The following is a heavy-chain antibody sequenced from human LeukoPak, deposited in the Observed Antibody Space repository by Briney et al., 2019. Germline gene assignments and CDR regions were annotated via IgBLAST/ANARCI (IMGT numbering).Heavy chain of an antibody. J-gene: IGHJ4*02. CDR2: IYYSGST. CDR1: GGSISSSSYY. D-gene: IGHD3-3*01. Sequence: SETLSLTCTVSGGSISSSSYYWGWIRQPPGKGLEWIGSIYYSGSTYYNPSLKSRVTISVDTSKNQFSLKLSSVTAADTAVYYCARWVDFWSGYFDYWGQGTLVTVSS. CDR3: ARWVDFWSGYFDY. V-gene: IGHV4-39*07.